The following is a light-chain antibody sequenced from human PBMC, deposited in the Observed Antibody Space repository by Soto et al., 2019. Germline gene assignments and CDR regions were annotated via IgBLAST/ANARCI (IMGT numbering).Light chain of an antibody. CDR2: GAS. Sequence: MVRTQSPATLSVSPGERATLSCRASQSVSSNLAWYQQKPGQAPRLLIYGASTRATGIPARFSGSGSGTEFTLTICSLQSEDFAVYYCQQYNNWPPMAFGQGTKVEIK. J-gene: IGKJ1*01. V-gene: IGKV3-15*01. CDR1: QSVSSN. CDR3: QQYNNWPPMA.